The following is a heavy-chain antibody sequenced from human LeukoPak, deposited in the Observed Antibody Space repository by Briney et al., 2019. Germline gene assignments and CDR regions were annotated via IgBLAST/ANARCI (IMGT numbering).Heavy chain of an antibody. J-gene: IGHJ4*02. CDR1: EFTFSSYS. Sequence: GGSLRLSCAASEFTFSSYSMNWVRQAPGKGLEWVSYITNSGNSKSYADSVKGRFTISRDNTKNSLYLQMNGLRAEDTAVYYCARGLLSDYWGQGTLVTVSS. V-gene: IGHV3-48*01. CDR2: ITNSGNSK. D-gene: IGHD2/OR15-2a*01. CDR3: ARGLLSDY.